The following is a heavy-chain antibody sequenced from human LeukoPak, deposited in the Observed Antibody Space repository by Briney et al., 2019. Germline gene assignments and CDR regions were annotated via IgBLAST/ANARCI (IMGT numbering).Heavy chain of an antibody. CDR3: ARGEDRGAGY. CDR1: GYSISSGYY. Sequence: SETLSLTCTVSGYSISSGYYWGWIRQPPGKGLEWIGSIYHSGSTYYNPSLKSRVTISVDTSKNQFSLKLSSVTAADTAVYYCARGEDRGAGYWGQGTLVTVSS. V-gene: IGHV4-38-2*02. D-gene: IGHD6-19*01. J-gene: IGHJ4*02. CDR2: IYHSGST.